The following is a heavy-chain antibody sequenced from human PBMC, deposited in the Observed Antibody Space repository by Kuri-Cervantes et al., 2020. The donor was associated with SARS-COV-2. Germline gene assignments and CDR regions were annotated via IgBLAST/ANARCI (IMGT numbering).Heavy chain of an antibody. Sequence: SETLSLTCTVSGGSISGYYWSWIRQPPGKGLEWIGYIYYSGSTNYNPSLKSRVTISVDTSKNQFYLKLSSVTAADTAVYYCARGAGSYYDFWSGSNFDYWGQGTLVTVSS. CDR1: GGSISGYY. V-gene: IGHV4-59*12. CDR2: IYYSGST. CDR3: ARGAGSYYDFWSGSNFDY. D-gene: IGHD3-3*01. J-gene: IGHJ4*02.